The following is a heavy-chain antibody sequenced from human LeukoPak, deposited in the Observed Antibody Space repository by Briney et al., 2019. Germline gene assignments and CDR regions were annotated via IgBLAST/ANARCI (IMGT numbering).Heavy chain of an antibody. Sequence: SETQSLTCTVSGGSFSSSSYYWGWIRQPPGKGLEWIGSIYYSGSTYYNPSLKSRVTISVDMSKNQFSLKLSSVTAADTAVYYCARASTMIVVVKAYYFDYWGQGTLVTVSS. CDR2: IYYSGST. CDR1: GGSFSSSSYY. CDR3: ARASTMIVVVKAYYFDY. V-gene: IGHV4-39*07. D-gene: IGHD3-22*01. J-gene: IGHJ4*02.